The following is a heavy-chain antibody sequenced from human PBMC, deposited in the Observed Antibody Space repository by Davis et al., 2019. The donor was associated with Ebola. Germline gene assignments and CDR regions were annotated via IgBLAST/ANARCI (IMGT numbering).Heavy chain of an antibody. D-gene: IGHD2-2*01. CDR1: GGTFSSYT. V-gene: IGHV1-69*02. Sequence: AASVKVSCKASGGTFSSYTISWVRQAPGQGLEWMGRIIPILGIANYAQKFQGRVTITADKSTRTAYMELSSLRSEDTAVYYCAAIDYYGMDVWGQGTTVTVSS. J-gene: IGHJ6*02. CDR2: IIPILGIA. CDR3: AAIDYYGMDV.